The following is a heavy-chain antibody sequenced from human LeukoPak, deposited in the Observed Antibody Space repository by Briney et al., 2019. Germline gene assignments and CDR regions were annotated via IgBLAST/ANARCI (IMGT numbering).Heavy chain of an antibody. J-gene: IGHJ4*02. CDR1: GFSFNTFA. Sequence: PGRSLRLSCAASGFSFNTFAMHWVRQAPDKGLEWVAVISDNGSKKYHADSVKGRFTISRDNSENTLYLQMKSLRHEDTAVYYCARDWSAAAYAPFDYWGQGTLVTVSS. V-gene: IGHV3-30*04. CDR3: ARDWSAAAYAPFDY. D-gene: IGHD4-17*01. CDR2: ISDNGSKK.